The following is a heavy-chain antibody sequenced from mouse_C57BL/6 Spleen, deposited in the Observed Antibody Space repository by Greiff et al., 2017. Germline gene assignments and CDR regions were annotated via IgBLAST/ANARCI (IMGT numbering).Heavy chain of an antibody. V-gene: IGHV5-2*01. J-gene: IGHJ3*01. Sequence: EVQLVESGGGLVQPGESLKLSCESSEYAFPSYDMSWVRQTPEKRLEWVADINSDGGSTYYPDTMKRRFIISRDNTKKTLYLQMSSLRSEDTALYDCARHENYGSSPIYWGQGTLVTVSA. CDR2: INSDGGST. D-gene: IGHD1-1*01. CDR3: ARHENYGSSPIY. CDR1: EYAFPSYD.